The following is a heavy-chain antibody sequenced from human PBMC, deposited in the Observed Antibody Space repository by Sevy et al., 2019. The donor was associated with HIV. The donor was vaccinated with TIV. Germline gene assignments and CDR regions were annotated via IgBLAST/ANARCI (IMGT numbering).Heavy chain of an antibody. J-gene: IGHJ3*02. V-gene: IGHV3-7*01. CDR3: ARDRNWKDPLGAFDI. Sequence: GGSLRLSCAASGFTFSSYWMSWVPRLPGRGREGGPNIKQDGGGKYYLDSVKARFTISRDNAKNSLYLQMNSLRAEDTAVYYCARDRNWKDPLGAFDIWGQGTMVTVSS. CDR1: GFTFSSYW. D-gene: IGHD1-1*01. CDR2: IKQDGGGK.